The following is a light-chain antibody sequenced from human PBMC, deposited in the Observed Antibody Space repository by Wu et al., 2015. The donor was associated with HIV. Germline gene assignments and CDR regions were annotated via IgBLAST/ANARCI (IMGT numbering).Light chain of an antibody. Sequence: EKVMTQSPDTLSVSLGERATLSCRASQDIRSDLAWYHQKPGHAPRLLIYDASTRAPDIPRQVQWAVGLGRDFTLTISNLQSADFGVYYCQQYSNWPSYTFGPGNRIGDQT. CDR1: QDIRSD. V-gene: IGKV3-15*01. CDR2: DAS. J-gene: IGKJ2*01. CDR3: QQYSNWPSYT.